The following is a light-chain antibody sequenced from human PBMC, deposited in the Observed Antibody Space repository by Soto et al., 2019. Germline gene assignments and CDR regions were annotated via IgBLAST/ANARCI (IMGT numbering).Light chain of an antibody. CDR2: DVS. CDR3: SSYTSSSTSV. CDR1: SSDVGGYNY. J-gene: IGLJ2*01. V-gene: IGLV2-14*01. Sequence: QSALTQPASVSGSPGQSSTISCTGTSSDVGGYNYVSWYQQHPGKAPKLMIYDVSNRPSGVSNRFSGSKSGNTASLTISGLHAEDEADYYCSSYTSSSTSVFGGGTKLTVL.